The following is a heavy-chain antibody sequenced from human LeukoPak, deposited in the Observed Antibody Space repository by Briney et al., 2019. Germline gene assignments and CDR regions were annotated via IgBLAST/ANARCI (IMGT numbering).Heavy chain of an antibody. CDR2: ISSSSSYI. CDR3: ARDRTRVRGVIPSRPGPIDY. D-gene: IGHD3-10*01. Sequence: PGGSLRLSCAASGFSFSSYSMNWVRQAPGKGLEWVSSISSSSSYIYYADSVKGRFTISRDNAKNSLYPQMNSLRAEDTAVYYCARDRTRVRGVIPSRPGPIDYWGQGTLVTVSS. V-gene: IGHV3-21*01. J-gene: IGHJ4*02. CDR1: GFSFSSYS.